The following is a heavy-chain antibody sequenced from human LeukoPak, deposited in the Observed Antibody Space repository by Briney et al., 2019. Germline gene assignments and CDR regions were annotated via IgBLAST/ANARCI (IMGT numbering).Heavy chain of an antibody. CDR3: ARAVAGTTGD. CDR1: GFTFSSYS. CDR2: ISSSSSYI. D-gene: IGHD6-19*01. V-gene: IGHV3-21*01. J-gene: IGHJ4*02. Sequence: AGGSLRLSCAASGFTFSSYSMNWVRQAPGKGLEWVSSISSSSSYIYYADSVKGRFTISRDNAKNSLYLQMNSLRAEDTAVYYCARAVAGTTGDWGQGTLVTVSS.